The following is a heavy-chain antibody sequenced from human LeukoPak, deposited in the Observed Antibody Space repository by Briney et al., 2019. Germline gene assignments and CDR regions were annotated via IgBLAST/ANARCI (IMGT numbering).Heavy chain of an antibody. CDR1: GGTFSSYA. J-gene: IGHJ5*02. CDR3: ANKNIGYCSGTSCRGWFDP. Sequence: GSSVKVSCKASGGTFSSYAISWARQAPGQGLEWMGGIIPIFGTANYAQKFQGRVTVTTDESTSTAYMELSSLRSEDTAVYYCANKNIGYCSGTSCRGWFDPWGQGTLVTVSS. V-gene: IGHV1-69*05. D-gene: IGHD2-2*01. CDR2: IIPIFGTA.